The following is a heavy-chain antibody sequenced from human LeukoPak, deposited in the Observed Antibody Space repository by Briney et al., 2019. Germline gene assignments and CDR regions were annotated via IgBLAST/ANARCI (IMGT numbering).Heavy chain of an antibody. CDR1: CASFSDSY. CDR3: ARGRYGPRLGN. J-gene: IGHJ4*02. D-gene: IGHD3-16*01. V-gene: IGHV4-34*01. CDR2: INNSGST. Sequence: PSETLSLTCAVYCASFSDSYWSWIRQSPEKGLEWIGEINNSGSTSYNPSLNSRVIMSVDRSKNQFSLRLTSVTAADTAVYYCARGRYGPRLGNWGQGTLVTVSS.